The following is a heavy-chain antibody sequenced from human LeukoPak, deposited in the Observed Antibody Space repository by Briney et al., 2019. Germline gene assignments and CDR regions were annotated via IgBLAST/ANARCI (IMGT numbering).Heavy chain of an antibody. CDR1: GGTFISYT. V-gene: IGHV1-69*02. CDR2: IIPILGIA. J-gene: IGHJ4*02. Sequence: SXXVSCKASGGTFISYTISWVRQAPGQGLEWMGRIIPILGIANYAQKFQGRVTITADKSTSTAYMELSSLRSEDTAVYYCARGAAAAPDDYWGQGTLVTVSS. CDR3: ARGAAAAPDDY. D-gene: IGHD6-13*01.